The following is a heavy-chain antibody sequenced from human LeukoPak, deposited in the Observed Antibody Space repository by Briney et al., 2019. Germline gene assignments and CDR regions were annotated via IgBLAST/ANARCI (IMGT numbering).Heavy chain of an antibody. CDR1: RFTFNTYG. J-gene: IGHJ4*02. CDR3: AHQLLRGGGFDY. D-gene: IGHD2-2*01. Sequence: PGGSLRLSCAASRFTFNTYGMHWVRQAPGKGLEWVAVIWYDGSNKYYAESVKGRFTISSDKSKNTLYLQMNSLSADDTAVYYCAHQLLRGGGFDYWGQGTLVTVSS. V-gene: IGHV3-33*01. CDR2: IWYDGSNK.